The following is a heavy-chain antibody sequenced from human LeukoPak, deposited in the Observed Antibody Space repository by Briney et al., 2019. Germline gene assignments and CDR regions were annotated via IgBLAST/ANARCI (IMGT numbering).Heavy chain of an antibody. CDR2: IYNSGST. CDR1: GGSISSGSYY. J-gene: IGHJ4*02. V-gene: IGHV4-61*10. Sequence: PSETLSLTCTVSGGSISSGSYYWSWIRQPAGKGLEWIGRIYNSGSTNYNPSLKSRVTMSVDTSKNQFSLKLSSVTAADTAVYYCARQNGWLPQFDFDYWGQGTLVTVSS. CDR3: ARQNGWLPQFDFDY. D-gene: IGHD5-24*01.